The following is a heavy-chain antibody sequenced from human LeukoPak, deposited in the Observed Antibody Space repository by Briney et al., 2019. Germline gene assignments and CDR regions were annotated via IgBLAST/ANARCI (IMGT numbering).Heavy chain of an antibody. Sequence: PGGSLRLSCAASGFTFSSYAMSWVRQAPGKRLEWVSAIIGSGGSTYYADSVKGRFTISRDNSQNTLYLQMNSLRAEDTAVYYCAKVRGSYPRYYFDYWGQGTLVTVSS. D-gene: IGHD1-26*01. CDR2: IIGSGGST. CDR3: AKVRGSYPRYYFDY. CDR1: GFTFSSYA. J-gene: IGHJ4*02. V-gene: IGHV3-23*01.